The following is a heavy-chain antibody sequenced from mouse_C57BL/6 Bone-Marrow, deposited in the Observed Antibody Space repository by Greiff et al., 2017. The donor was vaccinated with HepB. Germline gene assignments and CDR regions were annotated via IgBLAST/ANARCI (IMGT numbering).Heavy chain of an antibody. CDR2: IHPNSGST. Sequence: VQLQQPGAELVKPGASVKLSCKASGYTFTSYWMHWVKQRPGQGLEWIGMIHPNSGSTNYNEKFKSKATLTVDKSSSTASMQISSLTSEDSAVYYCASLVTTDYFDYWGQGTTLTVSS. CDR1: GYTFTSYW. CDR3: ASLVTTDYFDY. J-gene: IGHJ2*01. V-gene: IGHV1-64*01. D-gene: IGHD2-2*01.